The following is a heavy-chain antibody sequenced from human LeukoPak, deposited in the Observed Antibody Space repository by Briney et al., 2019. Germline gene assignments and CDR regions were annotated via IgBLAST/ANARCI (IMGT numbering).Heavy chain of an antibody. CDR1: GFTFSSYA. CDR3: ARAAYHYGMDV. V-gene: IGHV3-30-3*01. J-gene: IGHJ6*02. CDR2: ISYDGSNK. Sequence: GGSLRLSCAASGFTFSSYAMHWVRQAPGKGLEWVAVISYDGSNKYYADSVKGRSTISRDNSKNTLYLQMNSLRAEDTAVYYCARAAYHYGMDVWGQGTTVTVSS.